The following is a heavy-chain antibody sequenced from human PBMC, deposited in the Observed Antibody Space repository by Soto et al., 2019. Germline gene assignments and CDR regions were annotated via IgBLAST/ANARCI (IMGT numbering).Heavy chain of an antibody. CDR2: IIPIFGTA. Sequence: ASVNVSRKASGSTFSSYAIICVRQAPGQGLEWMGGIIPIFGTANYAQKFQGRVTITADESTSTAHMELSSLRSEDTAVYYCARDNYYDSSGYYWGQGTLVTVSS. D-gene: IGHD3-22*01. J-gene: IGHJ4*02. CDR1: GSTFSSYA. CDR3: ARDNYYDSSGYY. V-gene: IGHV1-69*13.